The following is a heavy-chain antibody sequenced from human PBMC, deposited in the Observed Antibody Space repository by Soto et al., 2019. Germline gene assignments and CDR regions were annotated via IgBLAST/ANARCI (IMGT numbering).Heavy chain of an antibody. V-gene: IGHV4-30-4*01. CDR2: MFYTGTT. CDR3: ARVVGFSRSPCCRGINWFDH. Sequence: PSETLSLTCSVSGGSISSGDYYWSWIRQPPGKGLEWIGYMFYTGTTYYNPSLKSRVAISVDTSKNQFSLKLRSVTAADTAVYHCARVVGFSRSPCCRGINWFDHWGQGTLVTVSS. J-gene: IGHJ5*02. CDR1: GGSISSGDYY. D-gene: IGHD2-2*01.